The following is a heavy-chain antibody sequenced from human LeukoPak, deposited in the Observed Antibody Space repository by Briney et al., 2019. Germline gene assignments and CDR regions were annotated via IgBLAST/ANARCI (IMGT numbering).Heavy chain of an antibody. CDR3: ARGGFGSGSHFDY. V-gene: IGHV1-58*02. CDR2: IVVGSGNT. D-gene: IGHD3-10*01. Sequence: GTSVKVSCKASGFTFTSSGMQWVRQARGQRLEWIGWIVVGSGNTNYAQKFQERVTITRDMSTSTAYMELNNLRSEDTAIYYCARGGFGSGSHFDYWGQGTLVTVSS. CDR1: GFTFTSSG. J-gene: IGHJ4*02.